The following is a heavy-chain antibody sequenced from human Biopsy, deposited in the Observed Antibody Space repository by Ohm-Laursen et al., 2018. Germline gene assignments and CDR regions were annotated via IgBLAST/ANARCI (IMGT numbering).Heavy chain of an antibody. V-gene: IGHV3-30*18. CDR3: AKDGGQWLGGAFDI. CDR2: IACDGSNK. J-gene: IGHJ3*02. D-gene: IGHD6-19*01. CDR1: GFGMYA. Sequence: SLRLSCAASGFGMYAMHWVRQPPGKGLEWLAVIACDGSNKYYAESVKGRFTISRDRSRDTVHLQMNSLRYEDTALYYCAKDGGQWLGGAFDIWGHGTMVSVSS.